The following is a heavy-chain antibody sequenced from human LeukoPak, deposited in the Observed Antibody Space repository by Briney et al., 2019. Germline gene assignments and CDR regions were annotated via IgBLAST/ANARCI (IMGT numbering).Heavy chain of an antibody. CDR3: ARDLTSMVRGVIITRGSFDI. Sequence: KPSATLSLTCTVSGGSISSYYWSWIRQPAGKGLEWMGRIYTSGSTNYNPSLKSRVTMSVDTSKNQFSLKLSSVTAADTAVYYCARDLTSMVRGVIITRGSFDIWGQGTMVTVSS. D-gene: IGHD3-10*01. CDR2: IYTSGST. V-gene: IGHV4-4*07. CDR1: GGSISSYY. J-gene: IGHJ3*02.